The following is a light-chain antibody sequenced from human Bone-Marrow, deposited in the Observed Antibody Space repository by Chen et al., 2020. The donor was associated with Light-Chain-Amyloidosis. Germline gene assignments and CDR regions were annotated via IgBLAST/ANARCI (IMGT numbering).Light chain of an antibody. J-gene: IGLJ1*01. CDR2: EVT. V-gene: IGLV2-14*01. CDR1: SRNVCGDNH. CDR3: SSYTITNTLV. Sequence: QSPLTHPASLVGPPGTSITTSCAGTSRNVCGDNHVTWYQQHPDKAPKLMIYEVTNRPSWVPDRFSGSKSDNTASLTISGLQTEDEADYFCSSYTITNTLVFGSGTRVTVL.